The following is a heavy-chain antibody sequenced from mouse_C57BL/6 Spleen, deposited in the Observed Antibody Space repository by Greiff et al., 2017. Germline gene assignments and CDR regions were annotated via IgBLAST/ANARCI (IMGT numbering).Heavy chain of an antibody. Sequence: EVKVEESGGGLVKPGGSLKLSCAASGFTFSSYTMSWVRQTPEKRLEWVATISGGGGNTYYPDSVKGRFTISRDNAKNTLYLQMSSLRSEDTALYYCARPNYYGSSSWFAYWGQGTLVTVSA. V-gene: IGHV5-9*01. CDR3: ARPNYYGSSSWFAY. D-gene: IGHD1-1*01. CDR2: ISGGGGNT. CDR1: GFTFSSYT. J-gene: IGHJ3*01.